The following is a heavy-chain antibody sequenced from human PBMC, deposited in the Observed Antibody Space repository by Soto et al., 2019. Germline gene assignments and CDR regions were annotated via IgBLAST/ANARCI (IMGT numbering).Heavy chain of an antibody. Sequence: PSETLSLTCAAYGGSFSGYYWSWIRQPPGKGLEWIGEINHSGSTNYNPSLKSRVTISVDTSKNQFSLKLSSVTAADTAVYYCARGGKKYYGMDVWGQGTTVTVSS. V-gene: IGHV4-34*01. CDR3: ARGGKKYYGMDV. CDR2: INHSGST. J-gene: IGHJ6*02. CDR1: GGSFSGYY.